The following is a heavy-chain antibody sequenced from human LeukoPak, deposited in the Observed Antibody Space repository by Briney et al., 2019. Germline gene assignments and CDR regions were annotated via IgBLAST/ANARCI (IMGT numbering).Heavy chain of an antibody. CDR3: TRVGSSGGFDY. V-gene: IGHV3-74*01. CDR2: ISSDGSST. D-gene: IGHD2-15*01. J-gene: IGHJ4*02. CDR1: GFTFSSYW. Sequence: GGSLRLSCAASGFTFSSYWIHWVRQAPGEGLVWVSRISSDGSSTSYADSVKGRFSISRDNAKNTLYLQMNSLRAEDTAVYYCTRVGSSGGFDYWGQGTLATVSS.